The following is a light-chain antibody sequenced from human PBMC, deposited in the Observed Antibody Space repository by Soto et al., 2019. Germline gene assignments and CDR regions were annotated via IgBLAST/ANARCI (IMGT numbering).Light chain of an antibody. Sequence: SYELTQPPSVSVAPGQTARITCGGNNIGSKSVHWYQQKPGQAPVLVVYDDSDRPSGIPELFSCSNSGNTATLTISRVEAGEEADYYGPWWDSSSAVVFGGGTKLTVL. J-gene: IGLJ2*01. CDR2: DDS. CDR3: PWWDSSSAVV. V-gene: IGLV3-21*02. CDR1: NIGSKS.